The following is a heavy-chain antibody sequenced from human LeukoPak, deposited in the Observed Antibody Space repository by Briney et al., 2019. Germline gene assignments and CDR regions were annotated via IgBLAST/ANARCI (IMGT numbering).Heavy chain of an antibody. CDR3: ARDSGTTGEVKFDP. CDR2: INHSGST. V-gene: IGHV4-34*01. D-gene: IGHD3-10*01. J-gene: IGHJ5*02. CDR1: GGSFSGYY. Sequence: PSETLSLTCAVYGGSFSGYYWSWIRQPPGKGLEWIGEINHSGSTNYNPSLKSRVTISVDTSNNQFSLKVSSVTAADTAVYYCARDSGTTGEVKFDPWGQGTLVTVSS.